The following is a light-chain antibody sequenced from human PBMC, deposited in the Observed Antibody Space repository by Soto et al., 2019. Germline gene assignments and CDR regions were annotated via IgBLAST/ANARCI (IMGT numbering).Light chain of an antibody. V-gene: IGLV2-14*01. CDR1: SSDVGVYNH. CDR3: SSYTISDTYI. Sequence: QSALTQPASVSGSPGQSSTISCTGGSSDVGVYNHVSWYQHLPGKAPKLLIYEVTYRPSWVSTRFSGSKSGNTASLTISGLQAEDEGDYYFSSYTISDTYIVGTGTKV. J-gene: IGLJ1*01. CDR2: EVT.